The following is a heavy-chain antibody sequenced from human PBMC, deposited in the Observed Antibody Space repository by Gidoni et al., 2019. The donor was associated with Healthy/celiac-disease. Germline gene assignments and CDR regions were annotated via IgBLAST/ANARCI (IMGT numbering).Heavy chain of an antibody. CDR3: ATYSSGYRDAFDI. CDR2: IYYSGST. Sequence: QVQLQESGPGLVKPSETLSLTCTVSGGSISSYYWSWIRQPPGKGLEWIGYIYYSGSTNYNPSLKSRVTISVDTSKNQFSLKLSSVTAADTAVYYCATYSSGYRDAFDIWGQGTMVTVSS. J-gene: IGHJ3*02. D-gene: IGHD3-22*01. V-gene: IGHV4-59*08. CDR1: GGSISSYY.